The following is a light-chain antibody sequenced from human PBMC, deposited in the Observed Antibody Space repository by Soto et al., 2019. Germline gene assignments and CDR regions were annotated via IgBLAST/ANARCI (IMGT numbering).Light chain of an antibody. CDR3: QHYGTSPFT. CDR1: QSVSSSF. J-gene: IGKJ3*01. V-gene: IGKV3-20*01. CDR2: GAS. Sequence: EIVLTQSPGTLSLSPGERATLSCRASQSVSSSFLAWYHQKPGQAPRLLIYGASYRATGIPDRFSGSGSGTGLSITIRRLESEDFAVCYCQHYGTSPFTFGPGNKVDIK.